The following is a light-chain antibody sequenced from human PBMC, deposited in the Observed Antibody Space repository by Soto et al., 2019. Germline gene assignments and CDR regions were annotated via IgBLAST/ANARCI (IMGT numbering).Light chain of an antibody. Sequence: DIRMTQSPSSLSASVGDRVTITCRASQSISDSLNWYQQKPGKAPNLLIYGVSSLQSGVPSRFSGSGSGTDCTLTISSLQPEEFATYECEQSDTTPRMFSQCTNMNIK. CDR3: EQSDTTPRM. V-gene: IGKV1-39*01. CDR2: GVS. J-gene: IGKJ1*01. CDR1: QSISDS.